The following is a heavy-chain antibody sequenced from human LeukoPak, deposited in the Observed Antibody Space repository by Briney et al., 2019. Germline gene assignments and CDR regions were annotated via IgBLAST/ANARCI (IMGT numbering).Heavy chain of an antibody. CDR2: IWYDGSNK. CDR1: GFTFSSYG. V-gene: IGHV3-33*01. D-gene: IGHD3-10*01. Sequence: GGSLRLSCAASGFTFSSYGMHWVRQAPGKGLEWVAVIWYDGSNKYYADSVKGRFTISRDNSKNTLYLQMNSLRAEDTAVYYCARQMVRGVLDVWGKGITVTVSS. CDR3: ARQMVRGVLDV. J-gene: IGHJ6*04.